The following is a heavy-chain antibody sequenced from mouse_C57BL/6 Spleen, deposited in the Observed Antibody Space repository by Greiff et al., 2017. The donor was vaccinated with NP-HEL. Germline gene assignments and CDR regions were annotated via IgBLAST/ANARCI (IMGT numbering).Heavy chain of an antibody. Sequence: VQLQQPGAELVKPGASVKLSCKASGYTFTSYWMHWVKQRPGQGLEWIGMIHPNSGSTNYNEKFKSKATLTVDKSSSPAYMQLSSLTSEDSAVYYCARSLDGYFDVWGTGTTVTVSS. J-gene: IGHJ1*03. CDR2: IHPNSGST. CDR3: ARSLDGYFDV. CDR1: GYTFTSYW. V-gene: IGHV1-64*01. D-gene: IGHD2-3*01.